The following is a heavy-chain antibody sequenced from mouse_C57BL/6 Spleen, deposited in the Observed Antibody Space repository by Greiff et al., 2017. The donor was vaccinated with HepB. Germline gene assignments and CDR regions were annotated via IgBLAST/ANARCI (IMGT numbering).Heavy chain of an antibody. J-gene: IGHJ3*01. D-gene: IGHD2-5*01. V-gene: IGHV3-6*01. CDR2: ISYDGSN. CDR3: ARAAQSNGFAY. CDR1: GYSITSGYY. Sequence: DVKLQESGPGLVKPSQSLSLTRSVTGYSITSGYYWNWIRQFPGNKLEWMGYISYDGSNNYNPSLKNRISITRDTSKNQFFLKLNSVTTEDTATYYCARAAQSNGFAYWGQGTLVTVSA.